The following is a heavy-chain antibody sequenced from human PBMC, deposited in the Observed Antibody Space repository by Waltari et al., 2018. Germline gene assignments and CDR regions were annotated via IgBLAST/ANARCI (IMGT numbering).Heavy chain of an antibody. Sequence: QVQLVQSGAEVKKPGSSVKVSCKASGGTFSSYAISWVRQAPGQGLEWMGGIIPIFGTANYAQKFQGRVTITTDESTSTAYMELSSLRSEDTAVYYCARGRGVEEDAYYYYYMDVWGKGTTVTVSS. CDR2: IIPIFGTA. CDR3: ARGRGVEEDAYYYYYMDV. D-gene: IGHD3-10*01. CDR1: GGTFSSYA. V-gene: IGHV1-69*05. J-gene: IGHJ6*03.